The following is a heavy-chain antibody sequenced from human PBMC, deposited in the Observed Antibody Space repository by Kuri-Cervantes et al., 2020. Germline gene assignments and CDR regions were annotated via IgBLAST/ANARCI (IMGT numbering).Heavy chain of an antibody. D-gene: IGHD2-2*01. J-gene: IGHJ6*02. CDR2: ISYDGTNK. Sequence: GGSLRLSCAASGFPFSSYGMHWVRQAPGKGLEWVAIISYDGTNKFYADSVKGRFTISRDNSRNTVYLEMNSLRAEDTAVYYCAKSFFSFYCSSTSCSAEKSGMDVWGQGTTVT. V-gene: IGHV3-30*18. CDR1: GFPFSSYG. CDR3: AKSFFSFYCSSTSCSAEKSGMDV.